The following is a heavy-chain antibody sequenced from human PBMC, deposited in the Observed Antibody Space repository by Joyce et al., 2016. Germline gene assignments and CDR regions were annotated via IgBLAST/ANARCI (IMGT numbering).Heavy chain of an antibody. V-gene: IGHV3-30-3*01. J-gene: IGHJ5*02. CDR1: GFSFSQFS. CDR3: ARGTTVTRMGNWFDP. Sequence: QVQLVESGGGVGQPGRSLTLSCAASGFSFSQFSMVWFRQDPGKGLEWATVMSSDGSNKYYADSAKGRFIISRDNSKNTLKLQMTGLRSDDTGVYYCARGTTVTRMGNWFDPWGQGTLVTVSS. CDR2: MSSDGSNK. D-gene: IGHD4-17*01.